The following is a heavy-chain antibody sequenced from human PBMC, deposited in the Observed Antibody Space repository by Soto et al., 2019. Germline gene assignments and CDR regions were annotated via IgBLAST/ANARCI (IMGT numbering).Heavy chain of an antibody. V-gene: IGHV1-18*01. Sequence: QVQLVQSGAEVKKPGASVKVSCTASGYTFTSYGISWVRQAPGQGLEWMGWISAYNGNTNYAQKLQGRVTMTTDTPTITPYMELRSLRSDDPAGCYCARGRDDPFDYWGQGTLLTASS. CDR2: ISAYNGNT. CDR1: GYTFTSYG. J-gene: IGHJ4*02. CDR3: ARGRDDPFDY. D-gene: IGHD3-10*01.